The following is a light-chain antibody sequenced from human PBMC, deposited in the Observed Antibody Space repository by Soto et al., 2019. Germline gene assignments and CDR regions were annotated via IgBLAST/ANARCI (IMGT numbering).Light chain of an antibody. CDR2: WAS. CDR1: QSVLYSANNKNY. J-gene: IGKJ2*01. CDR3: QQYYSSPPYT. V-gene: IGKV4-1*01. Sequence: DIVMTQSPDSLAVSLVERATIYCRSSQSVLYSANNKNYIAWYQHKPGQPPKLLIYWASNRESGVPDRFSGSGSGTDFTLSISSLQAGDVAVYYCQQYYSSPPYTFGQGTKLELK.